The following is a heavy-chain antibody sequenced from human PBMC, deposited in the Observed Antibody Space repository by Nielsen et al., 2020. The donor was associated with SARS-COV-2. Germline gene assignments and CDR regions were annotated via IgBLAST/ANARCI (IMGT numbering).Heavy chain of an antibody. CDR1: GFTFTAYW. CDR2: ISPDGDIV. Sequence: GGSLRLSCTASGFTFTAYWMHWVRQAPGKGLVWVSRISPDGDIVNYADSVKGRFIISRDNSKNTLYLEMNSLRADDTAVYYCANGPGSWDYWGQGTLVTVSS. V-gene: IGHV3-74*01. J-gene: IGHJ4*02. CDR3: ANGPGSWDY. D-gene: IGHD1-26*01.